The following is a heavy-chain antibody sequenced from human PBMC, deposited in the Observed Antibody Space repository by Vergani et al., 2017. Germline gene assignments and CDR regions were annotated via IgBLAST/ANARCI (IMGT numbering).Heavy chain of an antibody. CDR1: GASIRSSNYY. D-gene: IGHD6-19*01. Sequence: QLQLQESGPGLVKPSATLCLTCSVSGASIRSSNYYWGWIRQPPGKGLEWIASIYYSGSNYYNPSLKSRVTISVDTSKNQFSLKRSSVTAAETAVYFCARHSXVERLVKLGGIDSWGKGTLVTVSS. J-gene: IGHJ5*01. CDR3: ARHSXVERLVKLGGIDS. V-gene: IGHV4-39*01. CDR2: IYYSGSN.